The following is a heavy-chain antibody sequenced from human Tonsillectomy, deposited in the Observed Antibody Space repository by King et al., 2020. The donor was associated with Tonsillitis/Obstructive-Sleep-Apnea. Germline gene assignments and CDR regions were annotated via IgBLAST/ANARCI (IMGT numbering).Heavy chain of an antibody. CDR2: INYSGST. Sequence: VQLQQWGAGLLKPSETLSLTCAVYGGSFSGYYWTWIRQPPGKGLEWIGEINYSGSTNYNPSLKSRLTISVDTSKNQFSLKLSSVTAADAAMYYCARANPELVRDTFDIWGQGTMVTVSS. CDR3: ARANPELVRDTFDI. CDR1: GGSFSGYY. D-gene: IGHD6-13*01. V-gene: IGHV4-34*01. J-gene: IGHJ3*02.